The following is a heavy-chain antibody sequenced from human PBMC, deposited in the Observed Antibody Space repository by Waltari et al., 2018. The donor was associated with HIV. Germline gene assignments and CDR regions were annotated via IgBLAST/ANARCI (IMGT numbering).Heavy chain of an antibody. V-gene: IGHV3-7*01. CDR3: AREALYDSSGYYFDY. CDR2: IKQDESEK. D-gene: IGHD3-22*01. CDR1: EFTFNNYW. Sequence: EVQLVASGGGLVQPGGSLRLSCAASEFTFNNYWMPWVRQAPGKGLEWVANIKQDESEKYYVDSVKGRFTISRDNAKNSLFLQMNSLRAEDTAVYYCAREALYDSSGYYFDYWGQGTLVTVSS. J-gene: IGHJ4*02.